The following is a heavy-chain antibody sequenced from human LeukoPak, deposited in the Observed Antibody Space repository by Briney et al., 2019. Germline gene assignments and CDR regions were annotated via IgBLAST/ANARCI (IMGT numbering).Heavy chain of an antibody. D-gene: IGHD3-22*01. CDR1: GFTFSSYA. J-gene: IGHJ4*02. Sequence: GGSLRLSCAASGFTFSSYAMSWVRQAPGKGLEWVSAISGSGGSTYYADSVKGRFTISRDNSKNTLYLQMNSLRAEDTAVYYCAKATYYYDSRGYYYWGQGTLVTVSS. V-gene: IGHV3-23*01. CDR2: ISGSGGST. CDR3: AKATYYYDSRGYYY.